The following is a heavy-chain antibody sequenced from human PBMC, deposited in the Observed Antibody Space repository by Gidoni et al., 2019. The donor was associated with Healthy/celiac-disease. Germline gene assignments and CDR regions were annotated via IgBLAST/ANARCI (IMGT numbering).Heavy chain of an antibody. D-gene: IGHD1-26*01. CDR3: ARKLPYSGSYGLNWFDP. CDR2: MNPNSGNT. J-gene: IGHJ5*02. CDR1: GYTFTSYD. V-gene: IGHV1-8*01. Sequence: QVQLVQSGAEVKKPGASVKVSCKASGYTFTSYDINWVRQATGQGLEWMGWMNPNSGNTGYAQKFQGRVTMTRNTSISTAYMELSSLRSEDTAVYYCARKLPYSGSYGLNWFDPWGQGTLVTVSS.